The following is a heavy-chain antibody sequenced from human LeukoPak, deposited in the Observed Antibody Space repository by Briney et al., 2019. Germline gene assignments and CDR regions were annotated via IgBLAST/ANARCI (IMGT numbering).Heavy chain of an antibody. CDR1: GLTFGDAW. D-gene: IGHD3-22*01. V-gene: IGHV3-15*01. CDR2: ITSGEAK. CDR3: TTYRYSYGSTGYSYFDY. J-gene: IGHJ4*02. Sequence: PGGSHRLSCAASGLTFGDAWMSWVRQAPGKGLEWVARITSGEAKDYAAPVRGRFTISRDDSKATLYLQMDSLETEDTAIYYCTTYRYSYGSTGYSYFDYWGQGVLVTVSS.